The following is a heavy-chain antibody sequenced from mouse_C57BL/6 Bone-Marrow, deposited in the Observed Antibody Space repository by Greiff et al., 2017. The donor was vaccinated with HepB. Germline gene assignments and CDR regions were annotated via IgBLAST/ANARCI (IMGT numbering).Heavy chain of an antibody. CDR1: GYALSSSW. V-gene: IGHV1-82*01. D-gene: IGHD2-2*01. J-gene: IGHJ4*01. CDR2: IYPGDGDT. Sequence: VQLQQSGPELVKPGASVKISCKASGYALSSSWMNWVKQRPGKGLEWIGRIYPGDGDTNYNGKFKGKATLTADKSSRTAYMQLSSLTSEDSAVYFCAREDGYDYYAMDYWGQGTSVTVSS. CDR3: AREDGYDYYAMDY.